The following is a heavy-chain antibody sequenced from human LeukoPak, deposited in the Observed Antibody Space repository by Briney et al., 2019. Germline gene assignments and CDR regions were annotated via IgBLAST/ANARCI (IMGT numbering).Heavy chain of an antibody. Sequence: GGSLRLSCAASGFTFSGYAMSWVRQAPGKGLEWVAVISYDGSNKYYADSVKGRFTISRDNSKNTLYLQMNSLRAEDTAVYYCAAPRVGATHFDYWGQGTLVTVSS. CDR3: AAPRVGATHFDY. D-gene: IGHD1-26*01. CDR2: ISYDGSNK. J-gene: IGHJ4*02. V-gene: IGHV3-30*03. CDR1: GFTFSGYA.